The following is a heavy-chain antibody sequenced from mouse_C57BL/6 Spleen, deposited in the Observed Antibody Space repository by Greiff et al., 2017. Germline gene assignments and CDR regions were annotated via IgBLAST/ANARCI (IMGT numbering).Heavy chain of an antibody. Sequence: EVQLVESGGGLVQPGGSLKLSCAASGFTFSDYYMYWVRQTPEKRLEWVAYISNGGGSTYYPDTVKGRFTISRDNAKHTLYLQMSRLKSEDTAMYYCARQEGYSNYGGYFDVWGTGTTVTVSS. CDR2: ISNGGGST. J-gene: IGHJ1*03. D-gene: IGHD2-5*01. V-gene: IGHV5-12*01. CDR3: ARQEGYSNYGGYFDV. CDR1: GFTFSDYY.